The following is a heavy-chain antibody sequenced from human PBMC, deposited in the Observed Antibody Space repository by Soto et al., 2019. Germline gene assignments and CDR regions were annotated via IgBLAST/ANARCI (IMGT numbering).Heavy chain of an antibody. CDR2: INPNSGGT. D-gene: IGHD6-19*01. V-gene: IGHV1-2*04. Sequence: GASVKVSCKASGYTFTGYYMHWVRKAPGQGLEWMGWINPNSGGTNYAQKFQGWVTMTRDTSISTAYMELSRLRSDDTAVYYCARDKESGIAVAVFDYWGQGTLVTVSS. CDR3: ARDKESGIAVAVFDY. CDR1: GYTFTGYY. J-gene: IGHJ4*02.